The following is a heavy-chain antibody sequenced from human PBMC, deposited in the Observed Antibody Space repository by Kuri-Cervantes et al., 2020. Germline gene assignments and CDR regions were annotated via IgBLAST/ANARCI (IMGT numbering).Heavy chain of an antibody. CDR2: ISYDGSNK. CDR3: ARYNTDRSGAFDI. J-gene: IGHJ3*02. Sequence: GESLKISCAASGFTFSSYAMHWVRQAPGKGLEWVAVISYDGSNKYYADSVKGRFTISRDNSKNTLSPQMNSLRGEDTAVYYCARYNTDRSGAFDIWGQGTMVTVSS. CDR1: GFTFSSYA. D-gene: IGHD3-10*01. V-gene: IGHV3-30*07.